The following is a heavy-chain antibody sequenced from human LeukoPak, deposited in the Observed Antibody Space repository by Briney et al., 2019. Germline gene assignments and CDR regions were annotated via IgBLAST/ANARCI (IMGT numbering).Heavy chain of an antibody. CDR1: GLTLSSIW. CDR3: SRDVRAFDI. V-gene: IGHV3-7*04. CDR2: IKQGGSET. Sequence: GGSQSLSCAVSGLTLSSIWMRWVRHAPGKGLEWVGNIKQGGSETNYVDSVKGRFTISRDNAKKSLYLQMNSLRGEDTAVYYCSRDVRAFDIWGQGTMVTVSS. J-gene: IGHJ3*02.